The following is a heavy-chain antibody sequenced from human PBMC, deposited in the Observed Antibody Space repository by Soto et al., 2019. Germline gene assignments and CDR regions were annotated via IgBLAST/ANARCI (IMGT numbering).Heavy chain of an antibody. CDR2: ISWNSGTM. V-gene: IGHV3-9*01. CDR1: GLSFDEYA. Sequence: EVQLVESGGGLVQPGRSLRLSCAASGLSFDEYAMHWVRQAPGKGLEWVSGISWNSGTMGYGDSVKGRFTIFRDNAKNSLYLQMNSLRAEDTALYYCAKGFCSSTRCLTYSYMDVWGKGTTVTVSS. D-gene: IGHD2-2*01. CDR3: AKGFCSSTRCLTYSYMDV. J-gene: IGHJ6*03.